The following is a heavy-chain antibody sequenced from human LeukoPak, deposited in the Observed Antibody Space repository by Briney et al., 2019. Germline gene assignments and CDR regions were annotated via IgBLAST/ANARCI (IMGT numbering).Heavy chain of an antibody. J-gene: IGHJ4*02. Sequence: PGGSLRLSCVGSGFSFTNAWMSWVRQAPGKGLEWVGRIKSKTDGGTRDYAAPVKGRFTVSRDDSKNTLYLEMNSLKNEDTAVYYCTTDHVSGYFDSSGYSPLGNWGQGTLVTVSS. CDR1: GFSFTNAW. CDR3: TTDHVSGYFDSSGYSPLGN. V-gene: IGHV3-15*01. D-gene: IGHD3-22*01. CDR2: IKSKTDGGTR.